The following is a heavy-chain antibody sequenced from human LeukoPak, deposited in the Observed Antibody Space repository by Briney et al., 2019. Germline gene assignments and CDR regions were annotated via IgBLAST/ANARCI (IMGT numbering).Heavy chain of an antibody. CDR3: ARGHSSVVTAIPYYFDY. D-gene: IGHD2-21*02. Sequence: PSETLSLTCAVYGGSFSGYYWSWIRQPPGKGLEWIGEINHSGSTYYNPSLKSRVTISVDTSKKQVSLRVNSVTAADTAVYYCARGHSSVVTAIPYYFDYWGRGTLVTVSS. CDR2: INHSGST. V-gene: IGHV4-34*01. CDR1: GGSFSGYY. J-gene: IGHJ4*02.